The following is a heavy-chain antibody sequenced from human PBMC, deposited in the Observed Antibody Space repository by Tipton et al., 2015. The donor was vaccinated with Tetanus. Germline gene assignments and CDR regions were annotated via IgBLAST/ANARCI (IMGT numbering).Heavy chain of an antibody. Sequence: QLVQSGAEVKKPGASVKVSCKASGYTFTSYYMHWVRQAPGQGLEWMGIINPSGGSTSYAQKFQGRVTMTRDTSTSTVYMELSSLRSEDTAVYYCASSIGRKGHYDILTPDYWGQGTLVTVSS. CDR3: ASSIGRKGHYDILTPDY. J-gene: IGHJ4*02. CDR1: GYTFTSYY. D-gene: IGHD3-9*01. CDR2: INPSGGST. V-gene: IGHV1-46*01.